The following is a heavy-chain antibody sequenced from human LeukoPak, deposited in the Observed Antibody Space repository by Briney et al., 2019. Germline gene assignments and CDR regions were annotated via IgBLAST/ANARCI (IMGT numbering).Heavy chain of an antibody. CDR2: ITPMFGTA. Sequence: ASVTVSCKASGGTFSSYAISWVRQAPGQGLEWMGGITPMFGTANYAQKFQGRVTITADESTSTAYMELSSLRSEDTAVYYCVRDGSYYDSSGYYYLYWGQGTLVTVSS. V-gene: IGHV1-69*13. CDR1: GGTFSSYA. D-gene: IGHD3-22*01. CDR3: VRDGSYYDSSGYYYLY. J-gene: IGHJ4*02.